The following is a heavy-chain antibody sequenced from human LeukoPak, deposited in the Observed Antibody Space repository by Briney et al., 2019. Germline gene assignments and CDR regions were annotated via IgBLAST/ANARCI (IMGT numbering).Heavy chain of an antibody. Sequence: GRSLRLSCAASGFTFSSYAMSWVRQAPGKGLEWVSSIGAGGDSTYHADSVKGRFTISRDNSKNTVYLQMNSLRAEDTAVYYCAKSPVLRFLEWLLTWGQGTLVTVSS. CDR2: IGAGGDST. D-gene: IGHD3-3*01. CDR1: GFTFSSYA. CDR3: AKSPVLRFLEWLLT. J-gene: IGHJ4*02. V-gene: IGHV3-23*01.